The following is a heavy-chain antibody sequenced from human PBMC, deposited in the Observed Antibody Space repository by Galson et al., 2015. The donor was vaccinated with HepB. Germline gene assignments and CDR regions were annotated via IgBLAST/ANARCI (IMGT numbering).Heavy chain of an antibody. V-gene: IGHV1-3*01. CDR1: GYTFTSYV. D-gene: IGHD2-15*01. CDR3: ARDITDNRYCSGISCYFDF. Sequence: SVKVSCKASGYTFTSYVMQWVRQAPGEGLEWMGWINAGTGNTKYSQKFQGRVTITRDTSASTVYMELSSLTSEDTAVYYCARDITDNRYCSGISCYFDFWGQGALVTVSS. CDR2: INAGTGNT. J-gene: IGHJ4*02.